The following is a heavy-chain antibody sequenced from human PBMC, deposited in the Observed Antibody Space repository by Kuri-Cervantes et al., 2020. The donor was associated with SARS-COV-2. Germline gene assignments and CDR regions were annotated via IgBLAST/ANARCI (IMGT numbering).Heavy chain of an antibody. V-gene: IGHV2-70*04. Sequence: SGPTLVKPTQTLTLTCTFSGFSLSTSGMRASWIRQPPGKALEWLARIDWDDDKFYSTSLKSRLTISKDTSKSQVVLSMTNVDPVDTATYYCARVILFHMDVWGKGTTVTVSS. CDR3: ARVILFHMDV. D-gene: IGHD2-15*01. CDR1: GFSLSTSGMR. J-gene: IGHJ6*03. CDR2: IDWDDDK.